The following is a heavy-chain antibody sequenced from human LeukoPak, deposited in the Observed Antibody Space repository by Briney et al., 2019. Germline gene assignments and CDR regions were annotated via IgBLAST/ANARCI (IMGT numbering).Heavy chain of an antibody. Sequence: GGSLRLSCAAPGFTVSSNYMSWVRQAPGKGLEWVSVIYSGGSTYYADSVKGRFTISRDNSKNTLYLQMNSLRAEDTAVYYCARDSHGDYGHYYYYMDVWGKGTTVTISS. CDR3: ARDSHGDYGHYYYYMDV. CDR2: IYSGGST. D-gene: IGHD4-17*01. J-gene: IGHJ6*03. V-gene: IGHV3-66*01. CDR1: GFTVSSNY.